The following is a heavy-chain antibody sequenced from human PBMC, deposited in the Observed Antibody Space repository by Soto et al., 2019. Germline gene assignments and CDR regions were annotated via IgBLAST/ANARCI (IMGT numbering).Heavy chain of an antibody. J-gene: IGHJ3*02. CDR2: ISAYNGNT. D-gene: IGHD3-16*01. CDR3: ARVYLYVYFGGSHPTPPTNVFDI. CDR1: GYTFTSYG. V-gene: IGHV1-18*01. Sequence: ASVKVSCKASGYTFTSYGISWVRQAPGQGLEWMGWISAYNGNTNYAQKLQGRVTMTTDTSTSTAYMELRSLRSDDTAVYYCARVYLYVYFGGSHPTPPTNVFDIWGKGKMVPVS.